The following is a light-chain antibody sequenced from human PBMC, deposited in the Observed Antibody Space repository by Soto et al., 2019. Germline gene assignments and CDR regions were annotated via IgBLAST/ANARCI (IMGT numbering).Light chain of an antibody. CDR1: SSDVGGYNY. CDR2: EVS. V-gene: IGLV2-14*01. J-gene: IGLJ2*01. Sequence: QSALTQPASVSGSPGQSITISYTGTSSDVGGYNYVSWYQQHPGKAPKLMIYEVSNRPSGVSNRFSGSKSGNTASLTISGLQAEDEADYYCSSYTSSSTPVFGGGTKLTVL. CDR3: SSYTSSSTPV.